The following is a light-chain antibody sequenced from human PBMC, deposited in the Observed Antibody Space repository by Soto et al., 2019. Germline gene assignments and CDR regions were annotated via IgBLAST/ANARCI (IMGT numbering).Light chain of an antibody. CDR1: SSDVGGYDY. CDR2: DVN. Sequence: QSALTQPASVSGSPGQSITISCTGTSSDVGGYDYVSWYQQHPGKAPKVIIYDVNNRPSGVSSRFSGSKSGNTASLSISGLQAEDEADYYCSSYSSSITLMFGGGTKLTVL. CDR3: SSYSSSITLM. V-gene: IGLV2-14*03. J-gene: IGLJ3*02.